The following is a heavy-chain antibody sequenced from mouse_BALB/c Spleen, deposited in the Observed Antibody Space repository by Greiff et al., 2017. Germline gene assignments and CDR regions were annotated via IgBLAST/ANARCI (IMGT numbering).Heavy chain of an antibody. CDR3: ARRGITTGGYYFDY. D-gene: IGHD2-4*01. J-gene: IGHJ2*01. V-gene: IGHV2-2*02. CDR2: IWSGGST. CDR1: GFSLTSYG. Sequence: QVQLKESGPGLVQPSQSLSITCTVSGFSLTSYGVHWVRQSPGKGLEWLGVIWSGGSTDYNAAFISRLSISKDNSKSQVFFKMNSLQANDTAIYYCARRGITTGGYYFDYWGQGTTLTVSS.